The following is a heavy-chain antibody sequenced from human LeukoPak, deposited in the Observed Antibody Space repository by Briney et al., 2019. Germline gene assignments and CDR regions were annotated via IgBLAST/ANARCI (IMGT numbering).Heavy chain of an antibody. CDR2: IYYSGST. Sequence: SSETLSLTCTVSGDSISSYYWSWIRQPPGKGLEWIGYIYYSGSTYYNPSLKSRLTISVDTSKNQFSLKLSSVTAADTAVYYCARGAPTDYYDSSGYSYYFDYWGQGTLATVSS. D-gene: IGHD3-22*01. CDR3: ARGAPTDYYDSSGYSYYFDY. J-gene: IGHJ4*02. V-gene: IGHV4-59*06. CDR1: GDSISSYY.